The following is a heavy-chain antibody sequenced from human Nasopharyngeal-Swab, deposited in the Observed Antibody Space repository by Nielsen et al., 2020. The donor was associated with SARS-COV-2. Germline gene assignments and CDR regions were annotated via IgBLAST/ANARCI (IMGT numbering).Heavy chain of an antibody. CDR1: GFTFSSYA. D-gene: IGHD2-15*01. CDR3: AKDRVVAATRAFDI. CDR2: ISGSGGST. Sequence: GESLKISCAASGFTFSSYAMSWVRQAPGKGLEWVSAISGSGGSTYYADSVKGRFTISRDNSKNTLHLQMNSLRAEDTAVYYCAKDRVVAATRAFDIWGQGTMVTVSS. V-gene: IGHV3-23*01. J-gene: IGHJ3*02.